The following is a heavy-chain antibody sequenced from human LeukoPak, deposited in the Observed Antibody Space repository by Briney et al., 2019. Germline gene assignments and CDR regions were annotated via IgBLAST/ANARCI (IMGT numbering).Heavy chain of an antibody. J-gene: IGHJ3*02. V-gene: IGHV2-5*02. D-gene: IGHD3-22*01. CDR3: AHRIYDIGGYWHQGSFDM. CDR2: IYWDDDK. Sequence: SGPTLVNPTQTLTVTCTFSGFSLDTRGVGVGWIRQPPGEALEWLALIYWDDDKRYNPSLKRRLAIAKDTSKNQVVLTLTNVDPVDTGTYFCAHRIYDIGGYWHQGSFDMWGQGTMVTVSS. CDR1: GFSLDTRGVG.